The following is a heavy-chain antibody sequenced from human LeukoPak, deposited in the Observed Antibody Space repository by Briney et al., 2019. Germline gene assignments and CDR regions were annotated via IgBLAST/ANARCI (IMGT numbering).Heavy chain of an antibody. CDR3: ARGGGYCSSTSCQSGDY. Sequence: GGSLRLSCAASGFTFDDYGMTWVRQAPGKGLEWVSGINWNGGDTIYADSVKGRFTISRDNAKNSLYLQMNSLRAEDTAVYYCARGGGYCSSTSCQSGDYWGQGTLVTVSS. V-gene: IGHV3-20*04. CDR1: GFTFDDYG. J-gene: IGHJ4*02. CDR2: INWNGGDT. D-gene: IGHD2-2*01.